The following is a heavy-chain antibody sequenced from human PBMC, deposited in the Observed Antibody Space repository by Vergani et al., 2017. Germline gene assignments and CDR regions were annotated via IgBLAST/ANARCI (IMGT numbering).Heavy chain of an antibody. V-gene: IGHV4-38-2*02. D-gene: IGHD3-10*01. Sequence: QIQLQESGPGLVKPSETLSLTCSVSGYSISRGFYWAWIRQTPEKGLEWIGGMFHTGEASNSPSLQSRVAFSMDTSKNQFSLQLTSVTAADTAVYFCGVIMVRSPRPDNWFDPWGRGTLVTVS. CDR3: GVIMVRSPRPDNWFDP. CDR1: GYSISRGFY. CDR2: MFHTGEA. J-gene: IGHJ5*02.